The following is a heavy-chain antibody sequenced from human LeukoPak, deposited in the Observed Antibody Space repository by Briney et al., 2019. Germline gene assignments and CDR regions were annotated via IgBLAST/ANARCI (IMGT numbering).Heavy chain of an antibody. CDR1: GGSLSSYY. J-gene: IGHJ4*02. V-gene: IGHV4-4*07. CDR3: ARGGGRGHSGYDPYYFDY. D-gene: IGHD5-12*01. CDR2: IYTSGST. Sequence: SGTLSLTCTVSGGSLSSYYWSWIRQPAGKGLEWIGRIYTSGSTNYNPSLKSRVTMSVDTSKNQFSLKLSSVTAADTAVYYCARGGGRGHSGYDPYYFDYWGQGTLVTVSS.